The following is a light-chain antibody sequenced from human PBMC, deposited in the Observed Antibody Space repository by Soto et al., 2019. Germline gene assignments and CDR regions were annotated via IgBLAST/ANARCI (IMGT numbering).Light chain of an antibody. V-gene: IGKV1-5*01. Sequence: DIQMTQSPSTLSASVGDRVTITCRASQSISSWLAWYQQKPGKAPKLLIYDASSLESGVPSRFSGGGSGTEFTLTISSLQPDDFATYYCQQYNSYSPATFGQGTKVDIK. J-gene: IGKJ1*01. CDR3: QQYNSYSPAT. CDR1: QSISSW. CDR2: DAS.